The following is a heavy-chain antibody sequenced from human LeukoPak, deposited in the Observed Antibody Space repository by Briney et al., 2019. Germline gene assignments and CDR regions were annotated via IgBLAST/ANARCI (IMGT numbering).Heavy chain of an antibody. J-gene: IGHJ3*02. V-gene: IGHV1-46*01. D-gene: IGHD3-22*01. Sequence: ASVKVSCKASGYTFTNYYIHWVRQAPGRGLEWMGMINPGGGSTAYAQRFQGRVTMTRDTSTSTVHMELSSLTSEETAVYYCARAVGEGPLYAINGYFYGGGAFDIWGQGTMVTVAS. CDR3: ARAVGEGPLYAINGYFYGGGAFDI. CDR2: INPGGGST. CDR1: GYTFTNYY.